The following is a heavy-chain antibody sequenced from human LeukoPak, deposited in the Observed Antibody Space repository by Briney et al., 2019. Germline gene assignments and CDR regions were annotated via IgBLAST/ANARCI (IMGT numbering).Heavy chain of an antibody. D-gene: IGHD6-13*01. CDR3: ARGERCSSSPLSWFDP. CDR1: GYTFTGYY. V-gene: IGHV1-2*02. Sequence: ASVKVSCKASGYTFTGYYMHWVRQAPGQGLEWMGWIIPNSGGTNYAQKFQGRVTMTRDTSISTAYMELSRLRSDDTAVYYCARGERCSSSPLSWFDPWGQGTLVTVSS. CDR2: IIPNSGGT. J-gene: IGHJ5*02.